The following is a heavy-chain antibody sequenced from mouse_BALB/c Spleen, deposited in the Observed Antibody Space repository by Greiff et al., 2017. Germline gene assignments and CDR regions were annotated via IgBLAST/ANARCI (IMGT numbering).Heavy chain of an antibody. D-gene: IGHD3-3*01. CDR1: GYSITSDYA. CDR3: ARFRGPSYAMDY. J-gene: IGHJ4*01. CDR2: ISYSGST. Sequence: EVMLVESGPGLVKPSQSLSLTCTVTGYSITSDYAWNWIRQFPGNKLEWMGYISYSGSTSYNPSLKSRISITRDTSKNQFFLQLNSVTTEDTATYYCARFRGPSYAMDYWGQGTSVTVSS. V-gene: IGHV3-2*02.